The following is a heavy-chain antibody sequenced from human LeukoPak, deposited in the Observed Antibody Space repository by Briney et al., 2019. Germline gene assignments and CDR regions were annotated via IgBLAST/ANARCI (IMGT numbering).Heavy chain of an antibody. V-gene: IGHV3-23*01. CDR3: ATRRNSGSYFDY. CDR2: ISGSGGST. CDR1: GFTFSSYA. D-gene: IGHD3-22*01. J-gene: IGHJ4*02. Sequence: GESLRLSCAASGFTFSSYAMSWVRQAPGKGLEWVSAISGSGGSTYYADSVKGRFTISRDNSKNTLYLQMNSLRVEDTAVYYCATRRNSGSYFDYWGQGTLVTVSS.